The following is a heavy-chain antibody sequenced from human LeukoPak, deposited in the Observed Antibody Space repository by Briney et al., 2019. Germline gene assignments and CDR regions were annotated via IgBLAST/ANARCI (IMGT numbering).Heavy chain of an antibody. CDR1: GGSISSSSYY. Sequence: PSETLSLTRTVSGGSISSSSYYWGWIRQPPGKGLEWIGSIYYSGSTYYNPSLKSRVTISVDTSKNQFSLKLSSVTAADTAVYYCARADSSGYYYATPPFDYWGQGTLVTVSS. CDR2: IYYSGST. J-gene: IGHJ4*02. D-gene: IGHD3-22*01. CDR3: ARADSSGYYYATPPFDY. V-gene: IGHV4-39*01.